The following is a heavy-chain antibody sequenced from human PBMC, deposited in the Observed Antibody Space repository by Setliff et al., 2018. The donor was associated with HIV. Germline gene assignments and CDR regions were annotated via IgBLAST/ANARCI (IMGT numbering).Heavy chain of an antibody. Sequence: GASVKVSCKVSGYTFTTHIIHWVRQAPGQRLEWMGWIHAGNGNTKYSEKFQDRVTFTRDTSASTAYMELSSLRSEDTAIYYCARGRGPSRFDYWGQGTPVTVSS. CDR3: ARGRGPSRFDY. CDR2: IHAGNGNT. V-gene: IGHV1-3*01. CDR1: GYTFTTHI. J-gene: IGHJ4*01.